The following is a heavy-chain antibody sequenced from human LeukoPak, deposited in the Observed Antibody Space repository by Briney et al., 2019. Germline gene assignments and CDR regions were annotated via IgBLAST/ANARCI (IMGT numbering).Heavy chain of an antibody. CDR3: AIHIVVVPAAKKKNWFDP. Sequence: SETLSLTCAVYGGSFSGHYWSWIRQPPGKGLEWIGEIDHSGSTNYNPYLKSRVTISVDTSKNQFSLKLSSVTAADTAVYYCAIHIVVVPAAKKKNWFDPWGQGTLVTVSS. CDR2: IDHSGST. CDR1: GGSFSGHY. D-gene: IGHD2-2*01. V-gene: IGHV4-34*01. J-gene: IGHJ5*02.